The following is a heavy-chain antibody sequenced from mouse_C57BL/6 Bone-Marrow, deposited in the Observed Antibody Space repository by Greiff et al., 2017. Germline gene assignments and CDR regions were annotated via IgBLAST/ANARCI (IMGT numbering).Heavy chain of an antibody. Sequence: QVQLQQSGPGLVQPSQSLSITCPVSGFSLTSYGVHWVRQSPGKGLEWLGVIWSGGSTDYNAAFISRLSLSKDNSKSQVFFKMNSLQADDTAIYYCARKKGYAMDYWGQGTSVTVSS. J-gene: IGHJ4*01. V-gene: IGHV2-2*01. CDR1: GFSLTSYG. CDR3: ARKKGYAMDY. CDR2: IWSGGST.